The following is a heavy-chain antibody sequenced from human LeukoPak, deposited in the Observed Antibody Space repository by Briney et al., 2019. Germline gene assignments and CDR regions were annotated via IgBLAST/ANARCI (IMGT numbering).Heavy chain of an antibody. CDR2: MNPNSGNT. V-gene: IGHV1-8*01. D-gene: IGHD3-9*01. CDR1: GYTFTSYD. Sequence: ASVKVSCKASGYTFTSYDINWVRQATGQGLEWMGWMNPNSGNTGYAQKFQGRVTMTRNTSISTAYMELSSLRSEDTAVYYCARGAYYDILTGYYNFDYWGQGTLVTVSS. J-gene: IGHJ4*02. CDR3: ARGAYYDILTGYYNFDY.